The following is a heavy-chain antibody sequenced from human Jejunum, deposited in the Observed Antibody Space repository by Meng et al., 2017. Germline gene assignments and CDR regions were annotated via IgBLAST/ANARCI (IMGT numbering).Heavy chain of an antibody. CDR2: ISDSGTT. CDR1: GGSVSSGFYY. V-gene: IGHV4-61*03. CDR3: ARDSETYPTYFDY. Sequence: VQLQESGPVLVSPSETLSLTCTVSGGSVSSGFYYWSWIRQPPGKGLECIGYISDSGTTNYNPSLKSRVTMSVDTSKNHFSLKLTSVTAADTAVYFCARDSETYPTYFDYWGQGTLVTVSS. J-gene: IGHJ4*02. D-gene: IGHD5-24*01.